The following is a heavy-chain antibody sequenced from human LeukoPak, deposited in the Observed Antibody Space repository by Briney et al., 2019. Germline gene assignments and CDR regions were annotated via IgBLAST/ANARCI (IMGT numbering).Heavy chain of an antibody. Sequence: PGGSLRLSCAASGVTFSSYDMHWVRQAPGKGLEWVAVISYDGTNKDYADSVKGRLTIPRDNSKNTLYLQMNSLRPEDTAVYYCARNSVGGSFFDYWGQGILVTVSS. D-gene: IGHD3-16*01. CDR1: GVTFSSYD. CDR2: ISYDGTNK. J-gene: IGHJ4*02. V-gene: IGHV3-30-3*01. CDR3: ARNSVGGSFFDY.